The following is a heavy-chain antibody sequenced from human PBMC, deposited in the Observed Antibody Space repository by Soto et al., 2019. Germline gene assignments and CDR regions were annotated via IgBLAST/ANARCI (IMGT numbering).Heavy chain of an antibody. CDR3: ANDRPDFWSGYLDYFDY. D-gene: IGHD3-3*01. V-gene: IGHV3-23*01. J-gene: IGHJ4*02. CDR2: ISGSGGST. CDR1: GFTFSSYA. Sequence: GGSLRLSCAASGFTFSSYAMSWVRQAPGKGLEWVSAISGSGGSTYYADSVKGRFTISRDNSKNTLYLQMNSLRAEDTAVYYYANDRPDFWSGYLDYFDYWGQGTLVTVSS.